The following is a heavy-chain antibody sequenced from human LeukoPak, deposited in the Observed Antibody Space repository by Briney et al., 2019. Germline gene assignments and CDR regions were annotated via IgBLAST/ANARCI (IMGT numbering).Heavy chain of an antibody. J-gene: IGHJ4*02. CDR2: IYYSGST. CDR1: GGSISSYY. Sequence: KPSETLSLTCTVSGGSISSYYWSWIRQPPGKGLEWIGYIYYSGSTNYNPSLKSRVTISVDTSKNQFSLKLSSVTAADTAVYYCARGNDHGDYEESSRDLLFDYWGQGTLVTVSS. V-gene: IGHV4-59*01. D-gene: IGHD4-17*01. CDR3: ARGNDHGDYEESSRDLLFDY.